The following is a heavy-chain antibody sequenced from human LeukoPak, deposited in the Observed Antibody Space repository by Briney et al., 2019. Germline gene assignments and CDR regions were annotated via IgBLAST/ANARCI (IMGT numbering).Heavy chain of an antibody. Sequence: GGSLRLSCAASGFTFSSYWMHWVRQAPAKGLVLVSRINSYGSNSIYGDSVKGRFTISRDNAKNTLYLQLSGLRAADTPVYYCGRGGGDHAFDIWGQGTMVTVSS. CDR2: INSYGSNS. V-gene: IGHV3-74*01. D-gene: IGHD3-16*01. CDR3: GRGGGDHAFDI. J-gene: IGHJ3*02. CDR1: GFTFSSYW.